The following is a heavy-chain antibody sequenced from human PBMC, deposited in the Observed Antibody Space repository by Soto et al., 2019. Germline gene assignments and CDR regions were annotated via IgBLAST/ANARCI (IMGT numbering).Heavy chain of an antibody. J-gene: IGHJ4*02. CDR3: AMRHAGYSSSWYDLAVDY. D-gene: IGHD6-13*01. CDR2: FDPEDGET. V-gene: IGHV1-24*01. Sequence: ASVKVSCKVSGYTLTELSMHWVRQAPGKGLEWMGGFDPEDGETIYAQKFQGRVTMTEDTSTDTAYMELSSLRSEDTAVYYCAMRHAGYSSSWYDLAVDYWGQGTLVTVSS. CDR1: GYTLTELS.